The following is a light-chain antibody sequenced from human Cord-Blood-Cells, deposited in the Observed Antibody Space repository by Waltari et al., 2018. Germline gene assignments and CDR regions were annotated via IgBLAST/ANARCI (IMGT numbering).Light chain of an antibody. CDR1: QDISNY. Sequence: DIQMTQSPSSLSASVGDRVTITCQASQDISNYLNWYQQKPGKAPKLLIYDASNLETGVPSRFSGSGSGTDFTFTISSLQPEDIATYYCQQYGNLPFTFGPGTKVDFK. J-gene: IGKJ3*01. CDR2: DAS. V-gene: IGKV1-33*01. CDR3: QQYGNLPFT.